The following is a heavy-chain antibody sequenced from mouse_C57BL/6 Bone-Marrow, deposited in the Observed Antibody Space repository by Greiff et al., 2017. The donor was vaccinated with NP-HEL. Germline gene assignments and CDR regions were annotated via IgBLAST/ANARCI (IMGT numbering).Heavy chain of an antibody. CDR2: ILPGSGST. V-gene: IGHV1-9*01. J-gene: IGHJ3*01. D-gene: IGHD1-1*01. CDR1: GYTFTGYW. CDR3: ARDIITTVVGKFAY. Sequence: VKLVESGAELMKPGASVKLSCKATGYTFTGYWIEWVKQRPGHGLEWIGEILPGSGSTNYNEKFKGKATFTADTSSNTAYMQLSSLTTEDSAIYYCARDIITTVVGKFAYWGQGTLVTVSA.